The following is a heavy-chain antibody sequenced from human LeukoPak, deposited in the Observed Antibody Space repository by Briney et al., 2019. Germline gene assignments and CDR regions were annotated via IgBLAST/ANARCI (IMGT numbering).Heavy chain of an antibody. D-gene: IGHD1-26*01. V-gene: IGHV3-11*01. CDR2: ISSSGSTI. Sequence: PGGPLRLSCAASGFTVSNAWMSWVRQAPGKGLEWVSYISSSGSTIYYADSVKGRFTISRDNAKNSLYLQMNSLRAEDTALYHCARSPPGDFYYYMDVWGKGTTVTISS. CDR3: ARSPPGDFYYYMDV. CDR1: GFTVSNAW. J-gene: IGHJ6*03.